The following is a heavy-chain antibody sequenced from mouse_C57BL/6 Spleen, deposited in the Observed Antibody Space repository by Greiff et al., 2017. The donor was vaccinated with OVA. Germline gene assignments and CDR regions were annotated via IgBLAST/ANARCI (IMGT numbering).Heavy chain of an antibody. CDR3: ARNGYSKAWFAY. CDR1: GYSFTGYY. D-gene: IGHD2-5*01. Sequence: VQLQQSGPELVKPGASVKISCKASGYSFTGYYMNWVKQSPEKSLEWIGEINPSTGGTTYNQKFKAKATLTVDKSSSTAYMQLKSLTSEDSAVYYCARNGYSKAWFAYWGQGTLVTVSA. J-gene: IGHJ3*01. V-gene: IGHV1-42*01. CDR2: INPSTGGT.